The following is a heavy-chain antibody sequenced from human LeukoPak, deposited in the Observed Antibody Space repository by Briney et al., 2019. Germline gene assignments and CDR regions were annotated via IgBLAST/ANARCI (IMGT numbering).Heavy chain of an antibody. J-gene: IGHJ4*02. Sequence: ASVKVSCKASGYTFTSYYMYWVRQAPGQGLEWMGIINPSGGSTSYAQKFQGRVTMTRDTSTSTVYMELSSLRSEDTAVYYCARVGERWLQFSYFDYWGQGTLVTVSS. D-gene: IGHD5-24*01. V-gene: IGHV1-46*01. CDR3: ARVGERWLQFSYFDY. CDR2: INPSGGST. CDR1: GYTFTSYY.